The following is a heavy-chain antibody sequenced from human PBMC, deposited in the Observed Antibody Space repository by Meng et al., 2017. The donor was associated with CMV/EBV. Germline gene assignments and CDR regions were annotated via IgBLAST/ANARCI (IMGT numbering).Heavy chain of an antibody. D-gene: IGHD3-3*01. CDR2: TSSSGSTI. V-gene: IGHV3-11*04. J-gene: IGHJ6*02. Sequence: GGSLRPSCAASGSTSSAYYTSWIRQAPGKGLEWVSYTSSSGSTIYYADSVKGRFTISRDNAKNSLYLQMNSLRAEDTAVYYCAREGYYDFWSGYAYYYYYGMDVWGQGTTVTVSS. CDR3: AREGYYDFWSGYAYYYYYGMDV. CDR1: GSTSSAYY.